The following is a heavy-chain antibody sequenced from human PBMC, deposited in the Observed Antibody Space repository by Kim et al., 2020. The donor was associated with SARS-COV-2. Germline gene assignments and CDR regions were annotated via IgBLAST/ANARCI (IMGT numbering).Heavy chain of an antibody. Sequence: SVKVSCKASGGTFSSYAISWVRQAPGQGLEWMGGIIPIFGTANYAQKFQGRVTITADESTSTAYMELSSLRSEDTAVYYCARGASIAVAPPLGGWFDPWGQGTLVTVSS. D-gene: IGHD6-19*01. V-gene: IGHV1-69*13. J-gene: IGHJ5*02. CDR1: GGTFSSYA. CDR3: ARGASIAVAPPLGGWFDP. CDR2: IIPIFGTA.